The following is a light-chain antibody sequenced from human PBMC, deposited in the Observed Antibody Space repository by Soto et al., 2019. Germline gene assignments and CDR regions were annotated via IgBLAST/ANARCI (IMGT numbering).Light chain of an antibody. CDR2: DAS. Sequence: DIQMTQSPSTLSASVGDRVTITCRASQSISSWLAWYQQKPGKAPKLLIYDASSLESGVPSRFSGSGSGTEFTLTISSLQPDDFATYYCQQYESSSPTFGQGTKVEIK. CDR1: QSISSW. J-gene: IGKJ1*01. V-gene: IGKV1-5*01. CDR3: QQYESSSPT.